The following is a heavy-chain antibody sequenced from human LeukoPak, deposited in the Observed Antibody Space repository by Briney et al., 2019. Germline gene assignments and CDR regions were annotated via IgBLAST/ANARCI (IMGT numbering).Heavy chain of an antibody. J-gene: IGHJ4*02. CDR2: INHSGST. CDR1: GGSFSGYY. CDR3: ARGRYGSGSNDFDY. D-gene: IGHD3-10*01. Sequence: SETLSLTCAVYGGSFSGYYWSWIRQPPGKGLEWIGEINHSGSTNYNPSLKSRVTTSVDTSKNQFSLKLSSVTAADTAVYYCARGRYGSGSNDFDYWGQGTLVTVSS. V-gene: IGHV4-34*01.